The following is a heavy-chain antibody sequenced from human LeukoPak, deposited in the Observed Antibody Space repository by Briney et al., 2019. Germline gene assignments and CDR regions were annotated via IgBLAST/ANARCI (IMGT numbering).Heavy chain of an antibody. CDR2: ISGIGGST. J-gene: IGHJ4*02. Sequence: GGSLRLSCATSGFTFSRYAMSWVRQAPGKGLEWVSVISGIGGSTYYADSVKGRFTISRDNSKSTLYLHMNSLRAEDTAIYYCARDASASYYFDYWGQGTLVTVSS. V-gene: IGHV3-23*01. D-gene: IGHD2-21*01. CDR1: GFTFSRYA. CDR3: ARDASASYYFDY.